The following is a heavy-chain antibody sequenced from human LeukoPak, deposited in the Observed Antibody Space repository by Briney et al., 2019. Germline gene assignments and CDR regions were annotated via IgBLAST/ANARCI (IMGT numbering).Heavy chain of an antibody. CDR1: GFTFSDYY. CDR2: ISSSGSTI. Sequence: GGSLRLSCAASGFTFSDYYMSWIRQAPGKGLEWVSYISSSGSTIYYADSVKGRFTISRDNAKNSLYLQMNSLRAEDTAVYYCAREGSSSMDYYYYMDVWAKGPRSPSP. J-gene: IGHJ6*03. CDR3: AREGSSSMDYYYYMDV. V-gene: IGHV3-11*04. D-gene: IGHD6-6*01.